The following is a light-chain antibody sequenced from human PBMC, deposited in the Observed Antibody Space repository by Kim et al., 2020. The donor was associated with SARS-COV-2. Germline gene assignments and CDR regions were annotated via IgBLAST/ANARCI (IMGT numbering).Light chain of an antibody. J-gene: IGLJ1*01. CDR3: SSYADGNRYV. Sequence: GRSITISCTGTTSDIVGYKYVSWYQQPPGKAPKLLIFDINERPSGISNRFSGSKSGNTASLTISSLQAEDEADYYCSSYADGNRYVFGTGTKVTVL. V-gene: IGLV2-14*03. CDR1: TSDIVGYKY. CDR2: DIN.